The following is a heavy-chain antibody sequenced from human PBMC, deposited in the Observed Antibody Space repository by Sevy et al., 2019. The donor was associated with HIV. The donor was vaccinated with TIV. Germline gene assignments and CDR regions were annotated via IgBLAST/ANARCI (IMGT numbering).Heavy chain of an antibody. V-gene: IGHV6-1*01. D-gene: IGHD2-2*01. J-gene: IGHJ4*02. CDR3: ARNPQYCTSTSCHFDY. CDR1: GDSVSSNSAA. Sequence: SQTLSLTCAISGDSVSSNSAAWNWIRQSPSRGLEWLGRTYYRSKWYNDYAVSVKSRITINPDTSKNQFSLQLNSVTPEDTAVYYCARNPQYCTSTSCHFDYWGQGTLVTVSS. CDR2: TYYRSKWYN.